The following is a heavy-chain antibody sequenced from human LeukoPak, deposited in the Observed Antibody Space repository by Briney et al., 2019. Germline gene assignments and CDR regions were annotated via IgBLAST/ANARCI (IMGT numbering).Heavy chain of an antibody. D-gene: IGHD6-13*01. CDR2: INHSGST. J-gene: IGHJ4*02. Sequence: SETLSLTCAVYGGSFSGYYWSWIRQPPGKGLEWIGEINHSGSTNYNPSLKSRVTISVDTSKNQFSLKLSSVTAADTAVYYCARVDGAAAFDYWGQGTLVTVSS. V-gene: IGHV4-34*01. CDR1: GGSFSGYY. CDR3: ARVDGAAAFDY.